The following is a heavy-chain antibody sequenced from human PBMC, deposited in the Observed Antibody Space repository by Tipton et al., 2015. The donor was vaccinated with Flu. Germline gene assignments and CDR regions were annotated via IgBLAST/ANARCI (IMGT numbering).Heavy chain of an antibody. CDR2: IHHTGTT. CDR3: ARRDYSNYVSEPKNCFDP. CDR1: DYSIVSDYY. D-gene: IGHD4-11*01. V-gene: IGHV4-38-2*01. J-gene: IGHJ5*02. Sequence: TLSLTCSVSDYSIVSDYYWGWIRQTPGKGLEWIGNIHHTGTTYYNPSLRSRVSIIRDRSKNQFSLKVTSVTAADTAVYYCARRDYSNYVSEPKNCFDPWGQGTLVSVSS.